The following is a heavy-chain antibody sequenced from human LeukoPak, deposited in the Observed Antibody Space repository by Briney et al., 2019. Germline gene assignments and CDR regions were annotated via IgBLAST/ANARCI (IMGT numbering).Heavy chain of an antibody. J-gene: IGHJ4*02. V-gene: IGHV3-23*01. CDR2: ISGSGAST. D-gene: IGHD3-10*01. CDR1: GFTFSSYA. CDR3: AKAPNRGVIISGYYFDY. Sequence: TGRSLRLSCAASGFTFSSYAMSWVRQAPGKWREWVSAISGSGASTYYADSVKGRFTISRANSKNTLYLQMNSLRAEDTAVYYCAKAPNRGVIISGYYFDYWGQGTRVTVSS.